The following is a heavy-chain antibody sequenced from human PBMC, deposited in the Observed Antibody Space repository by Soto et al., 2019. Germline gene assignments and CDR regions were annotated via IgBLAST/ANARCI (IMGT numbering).Heavy chain of an antibody. V-gene: IGHV1-58*01. D-gene: IGHD3-3*01. CDR1: GFTFTSSA. Sequence: SVKVSCKASGFTFTSSAVQWVRQARGQRLGWIGWIVVGSGNTNYAQKFQERVTITRDMSTSTAYMELSSLRSEDTAVYYCAADRTRTYYYYGMDVWGQGTTVTVSS. CDR2: IVVGSGNT. CDR3: AADRTRTYYYYGMDV. J-gene: IGHJ6*02.